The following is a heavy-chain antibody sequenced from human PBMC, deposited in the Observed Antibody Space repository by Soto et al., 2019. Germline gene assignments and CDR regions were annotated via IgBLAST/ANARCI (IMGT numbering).Heavy chain of an antibody. CDR1: GFTFSGFTFSSYA. J-gene: IGHJ6*03. V-gene: IGHV3-23*01. Sequence: GGSLRLSCAASGFTFSGFTFSSYAMSWVRQAPGKGLEWVSAISGSGGSTYYADSVKGRFTISRDNSKNTLYLQMNSLRAEDTAVYYCAKGAIDILTGYASDYYYYMDVWGKGTTVTVSS. CDR3: AKGAIDILTGYASDYYYYMDV. D-gene: IGHD3-9*01. CDR2: ISGSGGST.